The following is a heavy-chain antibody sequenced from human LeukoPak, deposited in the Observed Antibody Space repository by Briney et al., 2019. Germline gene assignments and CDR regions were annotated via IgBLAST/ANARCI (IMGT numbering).Heavy chain of an antibody. CDR3: ARGGYGANDDAFDI. D-gene: IGHD4-23*01. V-gene: IGHV3-23*01. Sequence: GGSLRLSCVASGFTFSSYAMTWVRQAPGKGLDWVSAFSGSGGYSYYADSVKGRFTISRDNSKNTLYLQMNSLRDEDTAVYYCARGGYGANDDAFDIWGQGTMVTVSS. CDR2: FSGSGGYS. J-gene: IGHJ3*02. CDR1: GFTFSSYA.